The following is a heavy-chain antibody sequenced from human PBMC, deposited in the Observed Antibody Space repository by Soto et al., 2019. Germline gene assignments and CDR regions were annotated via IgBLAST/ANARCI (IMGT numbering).Heavy chain of an antibody. CDR2: ISSSGSTI. CDR1: GFTFSDYY. J-gene: IGHJ4*02. D-gene: IGHD5-12*01. CDR3: ARLEMATNAGYFDY. Sequence: LRLSCAASGFTFSDYYMSWIRQAPGKGLEWVSYISSSGSTIYYADSVKGRFTISRDNAKNSLYLQMNSLRAEDTAVYYCARLEMATNAGYFDYWGQGTLVTVSS. V-gene: IGHV3-11*01.